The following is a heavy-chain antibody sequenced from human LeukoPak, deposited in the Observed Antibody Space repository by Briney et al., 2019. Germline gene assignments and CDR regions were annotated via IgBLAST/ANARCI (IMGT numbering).Heavy chain of an antibody. V-gene: IGHV3-74*01. Sequence: QAGGSLRLSCAASGFTFSSYWMHWVRQAPGKGLVWVSRINTDGSSTSYADSVKGRFTISRDNAKNTLYLQMNSLRAEDTAVYYCARGRIENWGWDYFDYWGQGTLVTVSS. CDR3: ARGRIENWGWDYFDY. CDR1: GFTFSSYW. CDR2: INTDGSST. D-gene: IGHD7-27*01. J-gene: IGHJ4*02.